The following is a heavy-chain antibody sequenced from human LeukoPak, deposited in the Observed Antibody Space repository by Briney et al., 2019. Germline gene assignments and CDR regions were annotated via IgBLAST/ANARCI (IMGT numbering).Heavy chain of an antibody. CDR3: ASVYEYGMDV. Sequence: ASVKVSCKASGGIFSSYALSWVRQAPGQGLEWMGGIIPIFGPANYAQKFQGRVTITADESTSTVYMELSSLRSGDTAVYYCASVYEYGMDVWGQGTTVIVSS. J-gene: IGHJ6*02. CDR1: GGIFSSYA. CDR2: IIPIFGPA. V-gene: IGHV1-69*13.